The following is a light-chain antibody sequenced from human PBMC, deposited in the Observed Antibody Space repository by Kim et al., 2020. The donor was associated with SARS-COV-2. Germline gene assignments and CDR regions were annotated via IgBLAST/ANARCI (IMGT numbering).Light chain of an antibody. J-gene: IGKJ1*01. V-gene: IGKV1-17*01. CDR2: DAS. CDR3: LQHSTYRWT. CDR1: QGIRRD. Sequence: DIQMTQSSSSLSASVGDRVTITCRASQGIRRDLGWYQQKPGKAPKRLIYDASILQSGVPSRFSGSGSGTEFTLTITSLQPEDVATYYCLQHSTYRWTFGQGTKVDIK.